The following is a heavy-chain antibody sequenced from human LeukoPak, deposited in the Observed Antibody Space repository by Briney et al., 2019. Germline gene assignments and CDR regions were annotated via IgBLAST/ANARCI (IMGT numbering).Heavy chain of an antibody. Sequence: SETLSLTCTDSGGSISSYYWSWIRQPPGKGLAWIGYIYYSGSTNYNPSLKSRVTISVDTSKNQFSLKLSSVTAADTAVYYCARHGGGYNLWYFDYWGQGTLVTVSS. V-gene: IGHV4-59*08. D-gene: IGHD5-24*01. CDR1: GGSISSYY. CDR2: IYYSGST. CDR3: ARHGGGYNLWYFDY. J-gene: IGHJ4*02.